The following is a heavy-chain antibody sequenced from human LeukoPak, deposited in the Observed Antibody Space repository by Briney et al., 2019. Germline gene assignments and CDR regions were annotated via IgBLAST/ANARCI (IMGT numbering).Heavy chain of an antibody. V-gene: IGHV1-18*01. CDR3: ARDGRGVWGSYRRALFDY. Sequence: ASVKVSCKASGYTFTSYGISGVRRAPGQGLEWMGWISAYNGNTNYAQKLQGRVTMTTDTSTSTAYMELRSLRSDDTAVYYCARDGRGVWGSYRRALFDYWGQGTLVTVSS. J-gene: IGHJ4*02. CDR1: GYTFTSYG. D-gene: IGHD3-16*02. CDR2: ISAYNGNT.